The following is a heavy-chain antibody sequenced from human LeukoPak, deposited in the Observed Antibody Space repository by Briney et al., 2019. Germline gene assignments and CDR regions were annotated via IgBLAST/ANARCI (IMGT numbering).Heavy chain of an antibody. CDR3: ARDHRYSSSHNWFDP. CDR1: GGSFSGYY. V-gene: IGHV4-34*01. Sequence: SETLSLTCAVYGGSFSGYYWSWIRQPPGKGLEWIGEINHCGSTNYNPSLKSRVTISVDTSKNQFSLKLSSVTAADTAVYYCARDHRYSSSHNWFDPWGQGTLVTVSS. CDR2: INHCGST. D-gene: IGHD6-13*01. J-gene: IGHJ5*02.